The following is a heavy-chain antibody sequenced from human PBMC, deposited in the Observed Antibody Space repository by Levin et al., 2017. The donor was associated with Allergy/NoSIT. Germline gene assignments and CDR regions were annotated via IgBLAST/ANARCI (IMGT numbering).Heavy chain of an antibody. CDR1: GYTFTNYG. V-gene: IGHV1-18*01. D-gene: IGHD6-19*01. CDR2: ISAYNGNT. Sequence: ASVKVSCKASGYTFTNYGISWVRQAPGQGLEWMGWISAYNGNTNYAQKSQGRVTMTTDTSTSTAYMEVRSLRSDDTAVYYCARDFPESSGWKPRVNDACDIWGQGTVVTVS. CDR3: ARDFPESSGWKPRVNDACDI. J-gene: IGHJ3*02.